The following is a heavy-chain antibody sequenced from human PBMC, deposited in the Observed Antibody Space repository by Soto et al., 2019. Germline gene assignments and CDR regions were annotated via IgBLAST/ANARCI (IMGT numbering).Heavy chain of an antibody. D-gene: IGHD2-15*01. V-gene: IGHV3-23*01. Sequence: PGGSLRLSCAASGFSFDNYAMSWVRVAPGKGLEWVSGISGSGTSIDYADSVKGRFTISRDNSKNTLYLQMDGLRDEDTAQYYCAKDRMLGSRTFSSFPSWGQGVHVTVSS. CDR1: GFSFDNYA. CDR3: AKDRMLGSRTFSSFPS. CDR2: ISGSGTSI. J-gene: IGHJ4*02.